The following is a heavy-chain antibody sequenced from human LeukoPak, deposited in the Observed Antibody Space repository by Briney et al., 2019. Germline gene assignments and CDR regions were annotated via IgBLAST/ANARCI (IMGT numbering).Heavy chain of an antibody. J-gene: IGHJ5*02. V-gene: IGHV4-34*01. CDR1: GGSISSYY. D-gene: IGHD2-2*03. Sequence: SETLSLTCTVSGGSISSYYWSWIRQPPGKGLEWIGEINHSGSTNYNPSLKSRVTISVDTSKNQFSLKLSPVTAADTAVYYCARQAVGSSWFDPWGQGTLVTVSS. CDR2: INHSGST. CDR3: ARQAVGSSWFDP.